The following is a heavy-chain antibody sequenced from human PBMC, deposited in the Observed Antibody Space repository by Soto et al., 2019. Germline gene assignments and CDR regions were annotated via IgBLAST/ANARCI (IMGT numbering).Heavy chain of an antibody. CDR1: GFTFSSYS. CDR3: ARAVAAAASFDY. Sequence: GGSLRLSCAASGFTFSSYSMNWVRQAPGKGLEWVSSISSSSSYIYYADSVKGRFTISRDNAKNSLYLQMNSMRAEDTAVYYCARAVAAAASFDYGGQGTMVTISS. D-gene: IGHD6-13*01. J-gene: IGHJ4*02. V-gene: IGHV3-21*01. CDR2: ISSSSSYI.